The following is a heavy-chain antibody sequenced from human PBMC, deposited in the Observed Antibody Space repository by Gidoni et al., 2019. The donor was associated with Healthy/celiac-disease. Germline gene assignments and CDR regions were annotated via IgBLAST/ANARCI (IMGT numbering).Heavy chain of an antibody. CDR1: GYSFTSYW. CDR2: IDPSDSYT. J-gene: IGHJ3*02. V-gene: IGHV5-10-1*01. CDR3: ARHPSESIAVAGPDAFDI. Sequence: EVQLVQSGAEVKKPGESLRISCKGSGYSFTSYWISWVRQMPGKGLEWMGRIDPSDSYTNYIPSFQGHVTISADKSISTAYLQWSSLKASDTAMYYCARHPSESIAVAGPDAFDIWGQGTMVTVSS. D-gene: IGHD6-19*01.